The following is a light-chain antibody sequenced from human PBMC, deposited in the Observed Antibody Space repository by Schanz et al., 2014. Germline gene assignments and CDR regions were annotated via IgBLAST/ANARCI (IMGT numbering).Light chain of an antibody. CDR1: QSILYSSNNKNY. J-gene: IGKJ4*01. CDR2: WAS. CDR3: QQYSGTPYA. Sequence: DIVMTQSPDSLAVSLGERATIHCKSSQSILYSSNNKNYLAWYQQKPGQPPKLLIYWASTRESGVPDRFSGSGSGTDFTLTISSLQAEDVAVYYCQQYSGTPYAFGGGTRVEIK. V-gene: IGKV4-1*01.